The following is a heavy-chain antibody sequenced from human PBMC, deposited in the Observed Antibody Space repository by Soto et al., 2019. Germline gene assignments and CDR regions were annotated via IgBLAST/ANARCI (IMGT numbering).Heavy chain of an antibody. CDR2: IIPIFGTA. J-gene: IGHJ4*02. D-gene: IGHD3-22*01. CDR1: GGTFSSYA. V-gene: IGHV1-69*12. CDR3: ARGPPVDYYVSSGYLDY. Sequence: QVQLVQSGAEVKKPGSSVKVSCKASGGTFSSYAISWVRQAPGQGLEWMGGIIPIFGTANYAQKFQGRVTITADESTSTAYMELSSLRSEDTAVYYCARGPPVDYYVSSGYLDYWGQGTLVTVSS.